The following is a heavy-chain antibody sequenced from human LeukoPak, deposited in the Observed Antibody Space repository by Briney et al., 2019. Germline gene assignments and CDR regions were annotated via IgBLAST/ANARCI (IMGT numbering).Heavy chain of an antibody. Sequence: PGGSLRLSCAASGFTFSSYGMHWVRQAPGKGLEWVAVIWYDGSNKYYADSVKGRFTISRDNSKNTLYLQMNSLRAEDTAVYYCARDTDSSGYYWDYYYYYGMDVWGQGTTVTVS. CDR2: IWYDGSNK. J-gene: IGHJ6*02. D-gene: IGHD3-22*01. CDR1: GFTFSSYG. V-gene: IGHV3-33*01. CDR3: ARDTDSSGYYWDYYYYYGMDV.